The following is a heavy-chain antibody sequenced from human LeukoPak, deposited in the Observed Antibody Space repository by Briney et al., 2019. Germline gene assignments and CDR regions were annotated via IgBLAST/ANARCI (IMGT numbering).Heavy chain of an antibody. D-gene: IGHD1-26*01. CDR2: ISSNGGST. CDR3: ATDLTVRAANYYFDH. V-gene: IGHV3-64*01. CDR1: GFTFSSYA. Sequence: GGSLRLSCAASGFTFSSYAMHWVRQAPGKGLEYVSAISSNGGSTSYANSVKGRFTISRDNSKNTLYLQMDSLRAEDTAVYFCATDLTVRAANYYFDHWGQGTLVTVSS. J-gene: IGHJ4*02.